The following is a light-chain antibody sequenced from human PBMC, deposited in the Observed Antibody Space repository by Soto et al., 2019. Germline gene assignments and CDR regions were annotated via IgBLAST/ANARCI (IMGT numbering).Light chain of an antibody. CDR2: GTS. CDR1: QSISTY. CDR3: QQGYSNIVT. J-gene: IGKJ3*01. Sequence: DIRFTQSPSSLSASVGDGVTITCRAIQSISTYLNWFQQIPGKAPKLLIYGTSTLLTGVPSRFSGSGSGKDLTLTVSGLQPEDSATYYCQQGYSNIVTVGARTKVDIK. V-gene: IGKV1-39*01.